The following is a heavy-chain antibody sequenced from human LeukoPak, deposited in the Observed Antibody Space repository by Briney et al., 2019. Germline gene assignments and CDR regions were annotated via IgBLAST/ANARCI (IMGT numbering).Heavy chain of an antibody. CDR2: IYYSGST. J-gene: IGHJ6*02. V-gene: IGHV4-31*03. CDR1: GGSISSGGYY. D-gene: IGHD2-2*02. Sequence: SETLSLTCTVSGGSISSGGYYWSWIRQHPGKGLEWIGYIYYSGSTYYNPSLKSRVTISVDTSKNQVSLKLSSVTAADTAVYYCARQKSCSSPTCYSSYFYYGMDVWGQGTTVTVSS. CDR3: ARQKSCSSPTCYSSYFYYGMDV.